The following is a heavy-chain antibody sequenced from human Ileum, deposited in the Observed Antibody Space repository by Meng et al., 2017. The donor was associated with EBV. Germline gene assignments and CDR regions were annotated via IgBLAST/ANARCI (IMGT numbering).Heavy chain of an antibody. D-gene: IGHD4-17*01. Sequence: EXRLLEXXXRLVNLGXSLRLSXAASEFTFNNYAMTWVRQAPGKGLEWVSSLSGTGGAKYYADSVKGRFTISRDNSKNILYLEMTSLRAEDTAIYYCAKGPRVTTSSHFLDHWGQGTLVTVSS. CDR3: AKGPRVTTSSHFLDH. CDR1: EFTFNNYA. CDR2: LSGTGGAK. V-gene: IGHV3-23*01. J-gene: IGHJ4*02.